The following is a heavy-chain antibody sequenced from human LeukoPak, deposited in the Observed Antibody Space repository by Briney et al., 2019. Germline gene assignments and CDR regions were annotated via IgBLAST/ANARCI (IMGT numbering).Heavy chain of an antibody. CDR2: ISASGGGT. CDR3: ARGLLRGYYYFDY. D-gene: IGHD1-26*01. J-gene: IGHJ4*02. Sequence: GGSLRLSCVASGFTFSSYAMNWVRQAPGKGLEWVSVISASGGGTYYADSVKGRFTISRDNTKNTLYLQMNSLRAEDTAVYYCARGLLRGYYYFDYWGQGTLVTVSS. CDR1: GFTFSSYA. V-gene: IGHV3-23*01.